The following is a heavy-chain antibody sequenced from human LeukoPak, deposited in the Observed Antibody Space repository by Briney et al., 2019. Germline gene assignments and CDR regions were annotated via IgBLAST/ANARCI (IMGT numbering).Heavy chain of an antibody. CDR3: ARRYSGTYYRSFDC. V-gene: IGHV5-51*01. D-gene: IGHD3-10*01. Sequence: GASLQISCKGSGSSFTNYWIGWVRQLPGKGLEWMGVIYPGDSDTRYSPSFQGQVTISADKSISTAYLQWSSLKASDTAMYYCARRYSGTYYRSFDCWGQGTLVTVSS. J-gene: IGHJ4*02. CDR1: GSSFTNYW. CDR2: IYPGDSDT.